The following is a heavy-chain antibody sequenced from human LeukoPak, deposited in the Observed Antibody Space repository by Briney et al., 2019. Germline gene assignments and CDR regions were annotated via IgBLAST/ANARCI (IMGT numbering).Heavy chain of an antibody. Sequence: SETLSLTCTVSGGSISNYYWSWIRQPPGKGLEWIAYIYYSGRTNYSPSLKSRVTISVDTSENQFSLKLSFVTAADTAVYYCARGAGWWDYWGQGTLVTVSS. CDR3: ARGAGWWDY. CDR1: GGSISNYY. J-gene: IGHJ4*02. V-gene: IGHV4-59*01. CDR2: IYYSGRT. D-gene: IGHD6-19*01.